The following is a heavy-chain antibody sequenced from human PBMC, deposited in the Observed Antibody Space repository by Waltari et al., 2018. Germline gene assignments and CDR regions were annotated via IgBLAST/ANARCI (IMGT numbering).Heavy chain of an antibody. Sequence: VQLLESGGGVVQPGRSLRLSCAASGFTFSSYAMHWVRQAPGKGLEWVAVISYDGSNKYYADSVKGRFTISRDNSKNTLYLQMNSLRAEDTAVYYCARDLVIAVAGPGYWGQGTLVTVSS. J-gene: IGHJ4*02. CDR1: GFTFSSYA. V-gene: IGHV3-30-3*01. CDR3: ARDLVIAVAGPGY. CDR2: ISYDGSNK. D-gene: IGHD6-19*01.